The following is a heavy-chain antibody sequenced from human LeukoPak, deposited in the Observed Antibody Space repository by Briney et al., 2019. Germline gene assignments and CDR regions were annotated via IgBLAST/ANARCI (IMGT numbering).Heavy chain of an antibody. CDR3: ARFCSSTSCYGFDP. CDR1: GASISGYH. V-gene: IGHV4-4*07. CDR2: IYPSGS. J-gene: IGHJ5*02. Sequence: SETLSLTCTVSGASISGYHWSWIRQPAGKGLQWIGRIYPSGSDYNPSLKSRVTISLDTSKNQFSLKLSSVTAADTAVYYCARFCSSTSCYGFDPWGQGALVTVSS. D-gene: IGHD2-2*01.